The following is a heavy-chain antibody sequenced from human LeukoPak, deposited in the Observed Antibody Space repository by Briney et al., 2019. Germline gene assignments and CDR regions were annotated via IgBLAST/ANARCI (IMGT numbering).Heavy chain of an antibody. CDR3: ARKASGWYYFDY. D-gene: IGHD6-19*01. V-gene: IGHV1-69*02. Sequence: ASVKVSCKASGGTFSSYTISWVRQAPGQGLEWMGRIIPILGIANYAQKFQGRVTITADKSTSTAYMELRSLRSDDTAVYYCARKASGWYYFDYWGQGTLVTVSS. CDR2: IIPILGIA. CDR1: GGTFSSYT. J-gene: IGHJ4*02.